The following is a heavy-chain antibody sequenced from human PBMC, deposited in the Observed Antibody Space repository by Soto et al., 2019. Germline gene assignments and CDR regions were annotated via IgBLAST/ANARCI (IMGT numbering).Heavy chain of an antibody. CDR1: GFTFNNYA. CDR2: ISGSGGST. Sequence: EVQLLDSGGGLVQPGGSLRLSCTASGFTFNNYALSWVRQAPGKGLEWVSTISGSGGSTFYRDSVTGRFTISRDNSTNTLFLQMNSLRAEDTAVYYCANPSGLARAGSAFDYWGLGTLVTVSS. D-gene: IGHD6-13*01. CDR3: ANPSGLARAGSAFDY. J-gene: IGHJ4*02. V-gene: IGHV3-23*01.